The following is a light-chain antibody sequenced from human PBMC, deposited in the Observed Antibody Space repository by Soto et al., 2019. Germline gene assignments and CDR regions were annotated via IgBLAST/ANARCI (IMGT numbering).Light chain of an antibody. CDR3: QQYYNWPGT. Sequence: EIVMTQSPATLSVSPGERVTLSCRASQSVSIYFAWYQQKPGQAPRLLIYDASTRATGIPARFSGSGSGTEFTLTISSLQSEDFAVYFCQQYYNWPGTFGQGTKLEIK. J-gene: IGKJ2*01. V-gene: IGKV3-15*01. CDR2: DAS. CDR1: QSVSIY.